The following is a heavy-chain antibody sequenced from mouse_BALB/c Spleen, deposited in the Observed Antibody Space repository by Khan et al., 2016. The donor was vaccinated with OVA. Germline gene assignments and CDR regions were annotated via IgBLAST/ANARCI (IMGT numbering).Heavy chain of an antibody. Sequence: QVQLKQSGPGLVAPSQSLSITCTVSGFSLSRYNIHWVRQPPGKGLEWLGVIWGGGDTDYNSTLKSRLSISKDNSKSQVLLKMNSLQTDDTAMYYCARAKDSYSGYYAMDYRSQGTSVTVSS. J-gene: IGHJ4*01. CDR2: IWGGGDT. CDR1: GFSLSRYN. D-gene: IGHD1-3*01. CDR3: ARAKDSYSGYYAMDY. V-gene: IGHV2-6-4*01.